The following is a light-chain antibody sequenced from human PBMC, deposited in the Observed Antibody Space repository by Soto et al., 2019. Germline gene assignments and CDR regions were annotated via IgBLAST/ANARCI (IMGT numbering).Light chain of an antibody. J-gene: IGKJ4*01. CDR1: QSVSSY. V-gene: IGKV3-11*01. Sequence: EIVLTQSPATLSLSPGERATLSCRASQSVSSYLAWYQQKPGQAPRLLIYDASNRATGIPARFSGSGSGTDFTLTIRGLEPEDSAVYYCQQYASLPLTFGGGTNVVI. CDR3: QQYASLPLT. CDR2: DAS.